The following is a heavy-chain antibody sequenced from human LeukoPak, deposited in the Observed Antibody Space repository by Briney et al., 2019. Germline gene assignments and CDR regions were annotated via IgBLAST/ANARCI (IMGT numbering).Heavy chain of an antibody. CDR1: GFTFSSYE. CDR3: ARYCTFLTCSGTRFNS. V-gene: IGHV3-48*03. J-gene: IGHJ4*02. D-gene: IGHD1-1*01. CDR2: ISSSGSTI. Sequence: PGGSLRLSCAASGFTFSSYEMNWVRQAPGKGLEWVSYISSSGSTIYYADSVKGRFTISRDNAKNSLYLQMNSLRAEDTAVYYCARYCTFLTCSGTRFNSWGPGTLVTVSS.